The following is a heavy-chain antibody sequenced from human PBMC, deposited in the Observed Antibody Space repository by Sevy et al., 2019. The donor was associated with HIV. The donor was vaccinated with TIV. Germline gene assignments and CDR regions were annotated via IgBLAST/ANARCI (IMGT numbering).Heavy chain of an antibody. CDR2: IWYEGINK. D-gene: IGHD3-10*01. J-gene: IGHJ4*01. Sequence: GGSLRLSCTASGFAFSTYGMHWVRQAPGKGLEWVAIIWYEGINKDYAEPVKGRFTISRDNSMNTLYLQMNSLRVDDTAVYCCARERRSSGIDYWGQGTLVTVSS. CDR3: ARERRSSGIDY. CDR1: GFAFSTYG. V-gene: IGHV3-33*01.